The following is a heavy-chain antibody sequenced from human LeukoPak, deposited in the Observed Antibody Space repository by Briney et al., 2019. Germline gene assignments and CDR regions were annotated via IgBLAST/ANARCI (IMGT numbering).Heavy chain of an antibody. Sequence: QPGRSLRLSCAASGFTFSTYGMHWVRQAPGKGLEWVAVIWYDGSNKYYADSVKGRFTISRDNSKNTLYLQMDSLRAEDTAVYYCARMIAARYDAFDIWGQGTMVTVSS. V-gene: IGHV3-33*01. CDR1: GFTFSTYG. CDR2: IWYDGSNK. CDR3: ARMIAARYDAFDI. J-gene: IGHJ3*02. D-gene: IGHD6-6*01.